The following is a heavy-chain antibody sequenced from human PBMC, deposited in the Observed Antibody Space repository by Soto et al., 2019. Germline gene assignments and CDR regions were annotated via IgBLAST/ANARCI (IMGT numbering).Heavy chain of an antibody. CDR2: ISSSSSYI. J-gene: IGHJ6*02. CDR3: AREGRWELNGMDV. D-gene: IGHD1-26*01. CDR1: GFAFSSYS. V-gene: IGHV3-21*01. Sequence: GGSLRLSCAASGFAFSSYSMNWVRQAPGKGLEWVSSISSSSSYIYYADSVKGRFTISRDNAKNSLYLQMNSLRAEDTAVYYCAREGRWELNGMDVWGQGTTVTVSS.